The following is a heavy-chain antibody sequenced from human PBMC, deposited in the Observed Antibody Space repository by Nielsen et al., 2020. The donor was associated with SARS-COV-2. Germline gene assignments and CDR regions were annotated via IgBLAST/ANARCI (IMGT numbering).Heavy chain of an antibody. V-gene: IGHV1-69*06. D-gene: IGHD3-3*01. CDR3: ARSNRRSGSDAFDT. J-gene: IGHJ3*02. CDR2: IIPIFGTA. Sequence: SVKVSCKASGGTFSRYGISWVRQAPGQGLEWMGGIIPIFGTANYAQKFQGRVTITADKSTSTAYMELSSLRSEDTAVYYCARSNRRSGSDAFDTWGQGTMVTVSS. CDR1: GGTFSRYG.